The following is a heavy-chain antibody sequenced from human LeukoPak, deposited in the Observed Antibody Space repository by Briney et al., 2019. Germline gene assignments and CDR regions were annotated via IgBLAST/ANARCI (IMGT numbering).Heavy chain of an antibody. CDR1: GFTLSSFW. J-gene: IGHJ4*02. V-gene: IGHV3-7*01. D-gene: IGHD1-26*01. CDR2: IKQDGSEK. CDR3: ARRIVGPSSGGDY. Sequence: GGSLRLSCAASGFTLSSFWMRWVRQAPGKGLELVANIKQDGSEKYYVDSVQGRFTISRDNAKNSLYLQMNSLRVEDTAVYYCARRIVGPSSGGDYWGQGTPVTVSS.